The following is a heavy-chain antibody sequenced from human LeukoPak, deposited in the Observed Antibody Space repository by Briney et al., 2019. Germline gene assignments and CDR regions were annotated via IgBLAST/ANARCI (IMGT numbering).Heavy chain of an antibody. CDR1: GFTFSDYY. J-gene: IGHJ4*02. V-gene: IGHV3-11*04. D-gene: IGHD3-10*01. Sequence: GGSLRLSCAASGFTFSDYYMSWIRQAPGQGLEWVSYISSSGSTIYYADSAKGRFTISRDNAKNSLYLQMNSLRAEDTAVYYCARMYYVRGVLFYYFDYWGQGTLVTVSS. CDR3: ARMYYVRGVLFYYFDY. CDR2: ISSSGSTI.